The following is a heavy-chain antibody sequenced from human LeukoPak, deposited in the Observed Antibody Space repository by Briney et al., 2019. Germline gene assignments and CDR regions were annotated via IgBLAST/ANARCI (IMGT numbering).Heavy chain of an antibody. CDR3: ARDLTVTNDYYFDY. D-gene: IGHD4-17*01. CDR2: ISSSSSYI. J-gene: IGHJ4*02. Sequence: GGSLRLSCAASGFTFSSYSMNWVRQAPGKGLEWVSSISSSSSYIYYADSVKGRFTISRDNAKNSLYLQMNSLRAEDTAVYYCARDLTVTNDYYFDYWGQGTLVTVSS. V-gene: IGHV3-21*01. CDR1: GFTFSSYS.